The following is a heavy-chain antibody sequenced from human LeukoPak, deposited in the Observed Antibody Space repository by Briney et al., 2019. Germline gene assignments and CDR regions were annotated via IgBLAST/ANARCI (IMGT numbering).Heavy chain of an antibody. CDR3: ARGWLAYYFDY. CDR1: GGSISSYY. J-gene: IGHJ4*02. D-gene: IGHD3-9*01. Sequence: SETLSLTCTVSGGSISSYYWSWIRQPPGKGLEWIGYIYYSGSTNYNPSLKSRVTISVDTSKNQFSLKLSSVTAADTAVYYCARGWLAYYFDYWGQGTLVTVSS. CDR2: IYYSGST. V-gene: IGHV4-59*12.